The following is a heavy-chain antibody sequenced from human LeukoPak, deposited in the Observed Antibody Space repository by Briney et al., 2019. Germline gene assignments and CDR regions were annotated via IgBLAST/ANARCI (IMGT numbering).Heavy chain of an antibody. D-gene: IGHD2-2*01. V-gene: IGHV3-7*01. CDR2: IKQDGSEI. CDR3: ARDCSRASCYADY. Sequence: SGGSLRLSCAASGFTFSSYEMNWVRQAPGKGLEWVATIKQDGSEIYYVDSVKGRFTISRDNAKNSVYLHMNSLRVEDTAVYYCARDCSRASCYADYWGQGTLVTVSS. CDR1: GFTFSSYE. J-gene: IGHJ4*02.